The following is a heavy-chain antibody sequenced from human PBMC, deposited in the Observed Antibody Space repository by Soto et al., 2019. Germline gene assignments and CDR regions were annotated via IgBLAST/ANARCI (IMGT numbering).Heavy chain of an antibody. D-gene: IGHD5-12*01. CDR3: ASLSSGYDYRYYFDY. J-gene: IGHJ4*02. V-gene: IGHV4-39*01. CDR2: IYYSGST. Sequence: SGTLSLTCPVSCGSLRSSSYYLGWVPQPPGKGLEWIGSIYYSGSTYYNPSLKSRVTISVDTSKNQFSLKLSSVTAADTAVYYCASLSSGYDYRYYFDYWGQGTLVTVSS. CDR1: CGSLRSSSYY.